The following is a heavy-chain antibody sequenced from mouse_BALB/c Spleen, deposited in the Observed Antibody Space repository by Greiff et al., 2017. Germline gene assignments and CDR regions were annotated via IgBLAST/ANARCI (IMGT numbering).Heavy chain of an antibody. CDR1: GDSITSGY. D-gene: IGHD2-4*01. V-gene: IGHV3-8*02. J-gene: IGHJ4*01. Sequence: EVKLQESGPSLVKPSQTLSLTCSVTGDSITSGYWNWIRKFPGNKLEYMGYISYSGSTYYNPSLKSRISITRDTSKNQYYLQLNSVTTEDTATYYCARWGITRYAMDYWGQGTSVTVSS. CDR2: ISYSGST. CDR3: ARWGITRYAMDY.